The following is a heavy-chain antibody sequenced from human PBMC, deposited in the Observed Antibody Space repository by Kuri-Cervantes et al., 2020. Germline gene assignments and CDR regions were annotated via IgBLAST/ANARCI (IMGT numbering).Heavy chain of an antibody. CDR2: INAGNGNT. CDR1: VYTFTSYA. J-gene: IGHJ3*02. Sequence: ASVNVSCKASVYTFTSYAMHWVRQAPGQRLEWMGWINAGNGNTKYSQKFQGRVTITRDTSASTAYMELSSLRSEDTAVYYCARAEYYDSSGNRGAFDIWGQGTMVTVSS. CDR3: ARAEYYDSSGNRGAFDI. D-gene: IGHD3-22*01. V-gene: IGHV1-3*01.